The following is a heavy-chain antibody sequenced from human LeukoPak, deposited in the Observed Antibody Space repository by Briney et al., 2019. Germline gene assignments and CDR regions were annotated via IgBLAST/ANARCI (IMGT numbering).Heavy chain of an antibody. D-gene: IGHD5-12*01. V-gene: IGHV4-39*07. Sequence: PSETLSLTCIVSGGSISSSSYYWGWIRQPPGKGLEWIGSIYYSGSTYYNPSLKSRVTISVDTSKNQFSLKLSSVTAADTAVYYCARDHSGYPRGFDYWGQGTLVTVSS. CDR2: IYYSGST. CDR1: GGSISSSSYY. J-gene: IGHJ4*02. CDR3: ARDHSGYPRGFDY.